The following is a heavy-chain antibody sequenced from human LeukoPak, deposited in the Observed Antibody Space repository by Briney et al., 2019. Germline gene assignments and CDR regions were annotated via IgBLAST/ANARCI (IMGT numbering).Heavy chain of an antibody. CDR2: IYYSGST. CDR1: GGSISSGDYY. J-gene: IGHJ4*02. V-gene: IGHV4-30-4*08. Sequence: SQTLSLTCTVSGGSISSGDYYWSWIRQPPGKGLEYIGYIYYSGSTYYNPSLKSRVTISEDTSKNQFSLQLNSVTAADTAVYYCATVRLIQQWLAPDYWGPGALVTVSS. CDR3: ATVRLIQQWLAPDY. D-gene: IGHD6-19*01.